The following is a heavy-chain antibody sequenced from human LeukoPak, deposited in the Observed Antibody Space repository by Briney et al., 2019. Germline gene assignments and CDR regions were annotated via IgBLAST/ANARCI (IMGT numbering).Heavy chain of an antibody. Sequence: ASVKVSCKASEFTFTGYYIHWVRQAPGQGLEWMGWINPNSGGTNYAQKFQGRVSMTRDTPISTAYMELSRLRSDDTAVYYCARYRPPGAPYDYWGQGTLVTVSS. CDR1: EFTFTGYY. J-gene: IGHJ4*02. D-gene: IGHD1-14*01. V-gene: IGHV1-2*02. CDR3: ARYRPPGAPYDY. CDR2: INPNSGGT.